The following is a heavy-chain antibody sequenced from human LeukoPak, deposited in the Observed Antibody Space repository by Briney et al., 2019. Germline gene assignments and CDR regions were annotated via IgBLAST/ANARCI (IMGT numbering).Heavy chain of an antibody. Sequence: SETLSLTCTVSGGSISSYYWGWIRQPPGKGLEWIGSIYYSGSTYYNPSLKSRVTISVDTSKNQFSLKLSSVTAADTAVYYCARDLHDFWSGYFSFDYWGQGTLVTVSS. D-gene: IGHD3-3*01. CDR3: ARDLHDFWSGYFSFDY. CDR1: GGSISSYY. V-gene: IGHV4-39*07. CDR2: IYYSGST. J-gene: IGHJ4*02.